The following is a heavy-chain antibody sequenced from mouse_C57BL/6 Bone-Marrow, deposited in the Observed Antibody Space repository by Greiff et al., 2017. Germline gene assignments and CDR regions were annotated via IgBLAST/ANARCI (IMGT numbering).Heavy chain of an antibody. CDR2: INPSSGYT. J-gene: IGHJ2*01. CDR3: ARGRLRRVFDY. CDR1: GYTFTSYT. V-gene: IGHV1-4*01. Sequence: VQLQQSGAELARPGASGKMSCKASGYTFTSYTRHWLKQRPGRGLEWIGYINPSSGYTKYNQKLKDKATLTADKSSSTASMQLSSLTSEDSAVYYCARGRLRRVFDYWGQGTTLTVSS. D-gene: IGHD2-4*01.